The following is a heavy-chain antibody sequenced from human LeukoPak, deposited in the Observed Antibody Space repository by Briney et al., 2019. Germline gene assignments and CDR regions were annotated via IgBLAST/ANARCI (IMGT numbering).Heavy chain of an antibody. J-gene: IGHJ5*02. CDR3: AATYYYDRSASYYGWLDP. Sequence: GGSLRLSCAASGFTFSSYVMSWVRQAPGGGREWVSVISGSGDSTYYSDSVKGRFTISRDNSNNTLFLQMISLRAEDTAVYYCAATYYYDRSASYYGWLDPWGQGTLVTVSS. CDR1: GFTFSSYV. D-gene: IGHD3-22*01. CDR2: ISGSGDST. V-gene: IGHV3-23*01.